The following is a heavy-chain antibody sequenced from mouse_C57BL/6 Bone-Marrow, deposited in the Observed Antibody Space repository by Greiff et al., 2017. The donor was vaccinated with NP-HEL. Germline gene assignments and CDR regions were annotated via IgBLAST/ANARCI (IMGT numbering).Heavy chain of an antibody. J-gene: IGHJ2*01. V-gene: IGHV1-82*01. D-gene: IGHD1-1*01. Sequence: QVQLKESGPELVKPGASVKISCKASGYAFSSSWMNWVKQRPGQGLEWIGRIYPGDGDTNYNGKFKGKATLTADKSSSTAYMQLSSLTSEDSAVYFCARSYCGSLCFDYGGQGTTLTVSS. CDR2: IYPGDGDT. CDR1: GYAFSSSW. CDR3: ARSYCGSLCFDY.